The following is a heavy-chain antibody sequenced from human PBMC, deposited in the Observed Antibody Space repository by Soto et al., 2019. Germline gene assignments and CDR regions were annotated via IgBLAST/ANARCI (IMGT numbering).Heavy chain of an antibody. J-gene: IGHJ5*02. CDR3: ARLRIATNNYKWFDP. Sequence: PSETLSLTCSVSGAALNSGNYYWSWIRQVPGKGLEWIGHIYVTGAVDYNPSLRYRITISQDTSERQFSLNLRLVTAADTAVYYCARLRIATNNYKWFDPWGQGTLVTVSS. V-gene: IGHV4-31*03. CDR1: GAALNSGNYY. D-gene: IGHD2-21*01. CDR2: IYVTGAV.